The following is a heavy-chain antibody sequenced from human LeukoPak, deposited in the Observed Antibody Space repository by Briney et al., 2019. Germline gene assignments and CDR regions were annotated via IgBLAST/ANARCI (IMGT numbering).Heavy chain of an antibody. J-gene: IGHJ5*02. Sequence: SETLSLTCAVYGGSFSCYYWSWIRQPLGKGLEWIGEINHSGSTNYNPSLKSRVTISVDTSKNQFSLQLSSVTAADTAVYYCARGPITMVRGRLGWFDPWGQGTLVTVSS. V-gene: IGHV4-34*01. CDR1: GGSFSCYY. CDR2: INHSGST. D-gene: IGHD3-10*01. CDR3: ARGPITMVRGRLGWFDP.